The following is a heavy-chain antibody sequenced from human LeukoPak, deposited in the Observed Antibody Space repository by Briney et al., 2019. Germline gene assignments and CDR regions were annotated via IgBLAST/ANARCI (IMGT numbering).Heavy chain of an antibody. D-gene: IGHD2-8*02. CDR2: ISSSSSYI. V-gene: IGHV3-21*01. CDR3: ARDSPYCTAGY. CDR1: GFTFSNYN. J-gene: IGHJ4*02. Sequence: GSLRLSCPASGFTFSNYNMNWVRQAPGKGLEWVSSISSSSSYIYYADSVKGRFTISRDNTKNSLYLQMNSLRAEDTAVYYCARDSPYCTAGYWARETLVTVSS.